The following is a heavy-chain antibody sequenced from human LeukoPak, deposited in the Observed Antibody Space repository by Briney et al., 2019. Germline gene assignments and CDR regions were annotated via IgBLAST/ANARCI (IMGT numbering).Heavy chain of an antibody. CDR2: INHSGST. J-gene: IGHJ4*02. D-gene: IGHD4-23*01. Sequence: SETLSLTCAVYGGSFSGYYWSWIRQPPGKGLEWIGEINHSGSTNYNPSLKSRVTISVDTSKNQFSLKLSSVTAADTAVYYCARRLRWVFDYWGQGTLVTVSS. CDR3: ARRLRWVFDY. CDR1: GGSFSGYY. V-gene: IGHV4-34*01.